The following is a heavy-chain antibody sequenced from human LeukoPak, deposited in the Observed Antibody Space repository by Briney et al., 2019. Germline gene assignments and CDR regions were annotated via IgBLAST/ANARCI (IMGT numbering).Heavy chain of an antibody. V-gene: IGHV3-53*05. CDR1: GFTVSSNY. D-gene: IGHD4-17*01. Sequence: GSLRLSCAASGFTVSSNYMSWVRQAPGKGLEWVSVIYSGGSTYYADSVKGRFTISRDNSKNTLYLQMNSLRAEDTAVYYCARDYDYGDYALDYWGQGTLVTVSS. CDR3: ARDYDYGDYALDY. J-gene: IGHJ4*02. CDR2: IYSGGST.